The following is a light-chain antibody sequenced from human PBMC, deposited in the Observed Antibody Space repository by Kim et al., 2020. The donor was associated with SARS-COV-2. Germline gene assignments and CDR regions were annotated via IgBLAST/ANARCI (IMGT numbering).Light chain of an antibody. CDR1: SSDVGGYNY. V-gene: IGLV2-14*04. CDR3: SSYTSSSTYV. J-gene: IGLJ1*01. CDR2: DVS. Sequence: GQWITISCTGTSSDVGGYNYVSWYQPHPGKAPNLMIYDVSKRPSGVSNRFSGSKSGNTASLTISGLQAEDEADYYCSSYTSSSTYVFGTGTKVTVL.